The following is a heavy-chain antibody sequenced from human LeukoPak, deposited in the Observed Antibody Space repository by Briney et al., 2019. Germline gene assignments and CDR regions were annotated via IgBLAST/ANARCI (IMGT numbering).Heavy chain of an antibody. CDR3: ASGDSSGYYQYYFDY. Sequence: KPSETLSLTCTVSGGSISSSSYYWGWIRQPPGKGLEWFGSIYYSGSTYYNPSLKSRVTISVDTSKNQFSLKLSSVTAADTAVYYCASGDSSGYYQYYFDYWGQGTLVTVSS. D-gene: IGHD3-22*01. CDR2: IYYSGST. V-gene: IGHV4-39*01. CDR1: GGSISSSSYY. J-gene: IGHJ4*02.